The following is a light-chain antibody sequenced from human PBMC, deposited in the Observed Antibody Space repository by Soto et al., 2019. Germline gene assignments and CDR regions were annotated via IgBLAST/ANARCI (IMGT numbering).Light chain of an antibody. V-gene: IGKV3-15*01. Sequence: EIVLTQFPATLSVSRGERATFSCRATETVSTNLAWFQRKAGQPPRLLIYGSSTRATGVPDRFSGSGSGTEFALIINSLQSEDVAVYYCQQYSNWPPAITFGQGTRVDIK. CDR3: QQYSNWPPAIT. CDR1: ETVSTN. CDR2: GSS. J-gene: IGKJ5*01.